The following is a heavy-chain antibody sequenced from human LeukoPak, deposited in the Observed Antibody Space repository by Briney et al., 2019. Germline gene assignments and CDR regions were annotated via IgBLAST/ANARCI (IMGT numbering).Heavy chain of an antibody. Sequence: VASVKVSCKASGGTFSSYAISWVRQAPGQGLEWMGGIIPIFGTANYARKFQGRVTITTDESTSTAYMELSSLRSEDTAVYYCARDEGKGGSPTGDWGQGTLVTVSS. D-gene: IGHD1-26*01. V-gene: IGHV1-69*05. CDR1: GGTFSSYA. CDR3: ARDEGKGGSPTGD. J-gene: IGHJ4*02. CDR2: IIPIFGTA.